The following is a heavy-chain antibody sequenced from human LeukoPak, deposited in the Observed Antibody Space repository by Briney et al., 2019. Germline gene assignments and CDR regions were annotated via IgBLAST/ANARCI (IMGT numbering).Heavy chain of an antibody. Sequence: PGGSLRLSCAASGFTFSDYWMSWVRQAPGKGLEWVANIKQDGSEKCYVDSVKGRFTISRDNAKNSLYLQLNRLRAEDTAVYYCARDGSSAGTVEGEQWPFDYWGQGTLVTVSS. V-gene: IGHV3-7*01. CDR1: GFTFSDYW. CDR3: ARDGSSAGTVEGEQWPFDY. J-gene: IGHJ4*02. CDR2: IKQDGSEK. D-gene: IGHD6-19*01.